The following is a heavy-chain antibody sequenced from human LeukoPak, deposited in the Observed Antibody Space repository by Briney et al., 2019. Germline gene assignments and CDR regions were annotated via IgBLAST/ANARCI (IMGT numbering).Heavy chain of an antibody. D-gene: IGHD5-18*01. CDR2: ISSSSSTI. CDR1: GFTFSSYS. CDR3: ARPRGYGTPHDAFDI. J-gene: IGHJ3*02. V-gene: IGHV3-48*04. Sequence: PGGSLRLSCAASGFTFSSYSMNWVRQAPGKGLEWVSYISSSSSTIYYADSVKGRFTISRDNAKNSIYLQMNRLRVEDTAVYYCARPRGYGTPHDAFDIWGQGTMVTVSS.